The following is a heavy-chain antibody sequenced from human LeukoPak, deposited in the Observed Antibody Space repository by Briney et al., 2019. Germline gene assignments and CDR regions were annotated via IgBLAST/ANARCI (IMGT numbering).Heavy chain of an antibody. CDR2: ISGDSSDI. Sequence: PGGSLKLSCPASGFTFSGPTMHWVRQAPGKGLEWVSSISGDSSDIYYADSVMGRSTISRDNAKNSVYLQINRLRAEDTAIYYCARRGYSDSSGYDYWGQGTLVTVSS. CDR3: ARRGYSDSSGYDY. D-gene: IGHD3-22*01. CDR1: GFTFSGPT. V-gene: IGHV3-21*01. J-gene: IGHJ4*02.